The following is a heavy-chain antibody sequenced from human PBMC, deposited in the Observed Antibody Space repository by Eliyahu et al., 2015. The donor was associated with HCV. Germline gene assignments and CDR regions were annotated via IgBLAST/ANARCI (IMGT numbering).Heavy chain of an antibody. Sequence: QVQLVQSGAEVKKPGSSVKVSCKASGGTFSSYAISWVRQAPGQGLEWMGRIIPILGIANYAQKFQGRVTITADKSTSTAYMELSSLRSEDTAVYYCARDPLSSRIVQPNWFDPWGQGTLVTVSS. CDR2: IIPILGIA. CDR3: ARDPLSSRIVQPNWFDP. CDR1: GGTFSSYA. J-gene: IGHJ5*02. V-gene: IGHV1-69*04. D-gene: IGHD2-15*01.